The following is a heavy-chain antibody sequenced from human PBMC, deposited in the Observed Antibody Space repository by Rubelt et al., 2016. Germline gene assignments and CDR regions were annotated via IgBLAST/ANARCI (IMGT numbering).Heavy chain of an antibody. D-gene: IGHD6-13*01. CDR1: GGSFSGYY. Sequence: QVQLQQWGAGLLKPSETLSLTCAVYGGSFSGYYWSWIRQPPGKGLEWIGEINHSGSTNYNPSLKSGGTISVDTSKNQFSLELSSVTAADTAVDYCARGHVNVHSSSWGRGGMDVWGQGTTVTVSS. CDR3: ARGHVNVHSSSWGRGGMDV. J-gene: IGHJ6*02. CDR2: INHSGST. V-gene: IGHV4-34*01.